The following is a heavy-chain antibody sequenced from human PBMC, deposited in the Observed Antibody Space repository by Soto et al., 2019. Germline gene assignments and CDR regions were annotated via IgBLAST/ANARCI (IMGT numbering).Heavy chain of an antibody. J-gene: IGHJ4*02. D-gene: IGHD2-2*01. V-gene: IGHV1-2*02. CDR2: INPNSGGT. CDR1: GSTFTGYY. CDR3: ARVCDIVLVPATIQGTPFDY. Sequence: ASVKVSCKASGSTFTGYYMHWVRQAPGQGLAWMGWINPNSGGTNYAQKFQGRVTMTRDTSLSTAYMELSRLRSDDTAVYYCARVCDIVLVPATIQGTPFDYWGQGTLVTVSS.